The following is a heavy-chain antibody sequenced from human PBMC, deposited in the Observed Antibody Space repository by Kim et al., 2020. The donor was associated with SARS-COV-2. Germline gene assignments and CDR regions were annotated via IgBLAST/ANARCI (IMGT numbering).Heavy chain of an antibody. V-gene: IGHV4-39*01. CDR1: GGSISNSSYY. Sequence: SETLSLTCTVSGGSISNSSYYWVCMRQSTGMGRVWIGNVYYNRNSYYNPTLRIRLTISVDTSKNQFTLDLSSVTAADTTVCYCARLIPSGWYFDYWGQGTLVTVSS. CDR2: VYYNRNS. J-gene: IGHJ4*02. CDR3: ARLIPSGWYFDY. D-gene: IGHD6-19*01.